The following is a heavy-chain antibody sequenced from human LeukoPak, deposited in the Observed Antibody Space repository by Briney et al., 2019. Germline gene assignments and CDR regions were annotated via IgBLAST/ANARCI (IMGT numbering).Heavy chain of an antibody. CDR1: GGTFSSYT. J-gene: IGHJ4*02. D-gene: IGHD2-2*01. CDR2: IIPILGIA. CDR3: ARTKPYCSGTSCQDY. V-gene: IGHV1-69*02. Sequence: SVKVSCKASGGTFSSYTISWVRQAPGQGLEWMGRIIPILGIANYAQKSQGRVTITADKSTSTAYMELSSLRSEDTAVYYCARTKPYCSGTSCQDYWGQGTLVTVSS.